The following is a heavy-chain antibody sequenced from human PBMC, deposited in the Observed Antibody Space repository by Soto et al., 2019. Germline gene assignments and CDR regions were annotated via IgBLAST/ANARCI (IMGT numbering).Heavy chain of an antibody. CDR3: ASNTRYDPPYY. Sequence: EVQLLESGGGLVQPGGSLRLSCAASGFTFSSYAMSWVRQAPGKGLAWVSGISVSGGSTYYADSVKGRFTISRDNSKNTLYLQLNIVRAEDTAVYYSASNTRYDPPYYWGKGTLVTVSS. V-gene: IGHV3-23*01. J-gene: IGHJ4*02. CDR1: GFTFSSYA. D-gene: IGHD3-16*01. CDR2: ISVSGGST.